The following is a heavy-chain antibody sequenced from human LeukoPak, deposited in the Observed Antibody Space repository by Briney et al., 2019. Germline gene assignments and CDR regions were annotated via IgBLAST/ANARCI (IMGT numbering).Heavy chain of an antibody. CDR2: IIPIFGTA. J-gene: IGHJ4*02. CDR3: ARGYCSSTSCSAPYDY. V-gene: IGHV1-69*05. D-gene: IGHD2-2*01. CDR1: GGTFSSYA. Sequence: SVKVSCKASGGTFSSYAISWVRQAPGQGLEWMGGIIPIFGTANYAQKFQGRVTITTDESTSTAYMELSSLRSEDTAVYYCARGYCSSTSCSAPYDYWGQGTLVTVSS.